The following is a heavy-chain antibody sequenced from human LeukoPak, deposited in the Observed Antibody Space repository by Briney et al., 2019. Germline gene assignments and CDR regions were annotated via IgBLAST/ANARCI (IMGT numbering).Heavy chain of an antibody. D-gene: IGHD6-19*01. CDR3: TRDKWIAVAGTLFDP. J-gene: IGHJ5*02. Sequence: GGSLRLSCTASGFTFGDYAMSWFRQAPGKGLEWVGFIRSKAYGGTTEYAASVKGRFTISRDDSKSIAYLQMNSLKTEDTAVYYCTRDKWIAVAGTLFDPWGQGTLVTVSS. CDR1: GFTFGDYA. CDR2: IRSKAYGGTT. V-gene: IGHV3-49*03.